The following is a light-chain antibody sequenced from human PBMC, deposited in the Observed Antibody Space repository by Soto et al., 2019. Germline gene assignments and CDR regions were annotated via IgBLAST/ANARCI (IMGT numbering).Light chain of an antibody. J-gene: IGKJ1*01. CDR3: QKYDSAPRT. CDR1: QSISGW. CDR2: AAS. Sequence: DIQMTQSPSTLSASVGDRVTITCRASQSISGWLTWYQQKPGKVPKLLIYAASTLHSGVPSRFGGSGSGTDFTLTISSLQPEDVATYYCQKYDSAPRTFGQGTKVEIK. V-gene: IGKV1-27*01.